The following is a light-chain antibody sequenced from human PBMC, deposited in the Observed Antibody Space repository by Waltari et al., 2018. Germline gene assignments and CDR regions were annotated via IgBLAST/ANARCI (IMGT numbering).Light chain of an antibody. CDR1: QSVSSK. V-gene: IGKV3-15*01. Sequence: DITMTQFPVTLSVSPGERATLSCRASQSVSSKLAWYQQKPGQAPRLLIYDAATRATGIPARFSGSGSGTGFTLTISSMQSEDFAVYYCQQYKNWFWTFGQGTTVEIK. CDR2: DAA. J-gene: IGKJ1*01. CDR3: QQYKNWFWT.